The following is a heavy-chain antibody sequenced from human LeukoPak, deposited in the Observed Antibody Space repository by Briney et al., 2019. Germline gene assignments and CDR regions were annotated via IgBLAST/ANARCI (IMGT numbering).Heavy chain of an antibody. CDR3: ARDEVGGSYAY. V-gene: IGHV3-7*01. D-gene: IGHD1-26*01. CDR1: GFTFSGYW. J-gene: IGHJ4*02. CDR2: IKEDGSKK. Sequence: GGSLRLSCVVSGFTFSGYWMSWVRQAPGKGLEWVANIKEDGSKKDYVDSVKGRFTISRDNAKNSLYLEMNSLRAEDTAVYYCARDEVGGSYAYWGQGTLVTVSS.